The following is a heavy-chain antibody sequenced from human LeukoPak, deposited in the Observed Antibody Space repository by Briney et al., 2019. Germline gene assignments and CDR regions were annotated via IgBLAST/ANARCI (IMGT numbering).Heavy chain of an antibody. Sequence: ASVKVSCKASGYTFTGYYMHWVRQAPGQGLEWMGWINPNSGGTNYAQKFQGRVTMTRDTSISTAYMELSRLRSDDTAVYYCARGSRAITMVRGAKEFDYWGQGTLVTVS. V-gene: IGHV1-2*02. CDR2: INPNSGGT. D-gene: IGHD3-10*01. J-gene: IGHJ4*02. CDR3: ARGSRAITMVRGAKEFDY. CDR1: GYTFTGYY.